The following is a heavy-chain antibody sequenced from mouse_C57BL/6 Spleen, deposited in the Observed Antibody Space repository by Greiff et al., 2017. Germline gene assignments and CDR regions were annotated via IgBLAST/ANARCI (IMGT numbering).Heavy chain of an antibody. J-gene: IGHJ2*01. CDR2: INYDGSST. Sequence: EVQLVESEGGLVQPGSSMKLSCTASGFTFSDYYMAWVRQVPEKGLEWVANINYDGSSTYYLNSLKSRFIISRYNAKNILYLQMSSLNSEDTATYYCARDYEYFDYWGQGTTLTVSS. D-gene: IGHD2-3*01. V-gene: IGHV5-16*01. CDR3: ARDYEYFDY. CDR1: GFTFSDYY.